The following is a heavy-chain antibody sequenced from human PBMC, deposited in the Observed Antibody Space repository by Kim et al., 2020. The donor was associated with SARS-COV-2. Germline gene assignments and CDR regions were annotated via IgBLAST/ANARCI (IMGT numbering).Heavy chain of an antibody. D-gene: IGHD4-17*01. CDR1: GGSISSRSYY. CDR3: ARDYGDHYYFDY. J-gene: IGHJ4*02. Sequence: SETLSLTCSVSGGSISSRSYYWGWIRQPPGKGLEWIGSIYYSGSTYYNPSLKSRVTISVDTSKNQFSLKLFSVTAADTAVYYCARDYGDHYYFDYWGQGTLVTVSS. CDR2: IYYSGST. V-gene: IGHV4-39*01.